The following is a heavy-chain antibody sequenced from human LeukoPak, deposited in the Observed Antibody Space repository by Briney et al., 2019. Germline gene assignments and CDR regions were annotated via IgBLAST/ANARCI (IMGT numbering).Heavy chain of an antibody. Sequence: SETLSLTFTVSGGSIRSISYYWGWIRQPPGKGLEWIGSIYYSGSTYYNPSLKSRVTISVDTSKNQFSLKLSSVTAADTAVYYCARGYCSSTSCKTYYYGMDVWGQGTTVTVSS. CDR3: ARGYCSSTSCKTYYYGMDV. CDR1: GGSIRSISYY. D-gene: IGHD2-2*01. CDR2: IYYSGST. J-gene: IGHJ6*02. V-gene: IGHV4-39*01.